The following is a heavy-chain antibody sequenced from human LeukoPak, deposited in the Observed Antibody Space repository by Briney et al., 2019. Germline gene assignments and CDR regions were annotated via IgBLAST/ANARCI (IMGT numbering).Heavy chain of an antibody. Sequence: GASVKVSCKASGYTFTSYDINWVRQATGQGLEWMGWMNPNSGNTGYAQKFQGRVTITGNTSISTAYMELSSLRSEDTAVYYCLAAHDAFDIWGQGTMVTVSS. CDR1: GYTFTSYD. D-gene: IGHD2-15*01. CDR3: LAAHDAFDI. V-gene: IGHV1-8*03. CDR2: MNPNSGNT. J-gene: IGHJ3*02.